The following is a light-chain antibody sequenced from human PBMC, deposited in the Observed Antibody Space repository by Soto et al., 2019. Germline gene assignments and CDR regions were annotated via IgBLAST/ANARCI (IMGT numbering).Light chain of an antibody. CDR1: QTINRW. V-gene: IGKV1-5*03. J-gene: IGKJ1*01. CDR2: KAS. Sequence: IQVTQSPSTLSASVGDRVIITCRASQTINRWLVWYQQKPGKAPKLLIYKASSLKSGVPSRFSGSGSGTEFTLTISSLQPDDFATYYCQHYNSYSEAFGQGTKVDIK. CDR3: QHYNSYSEA.